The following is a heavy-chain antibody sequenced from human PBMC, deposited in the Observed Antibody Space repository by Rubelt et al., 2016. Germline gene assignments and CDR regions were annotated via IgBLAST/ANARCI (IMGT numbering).Heavy chain of an antibody. J-gene: IGHJ6*02. Sequence: QVQLVQSGAEVKKPGASVKVSCKASGYTFTSYGMSWVRQAPGQGLEWMGWISADSDNTRYSQKLQGRVTITRDTSANSSYLELRSLRSEDTAVYYWAQTTIIPCMDVWGQGTTVTVSS. CDR2: ISADSDNT. CDR3: AQTTIIPCMDV. CDR1: GYTFTSYG. V-gene: IGHV1-18*01. D-gene: IGHD2-21*01.